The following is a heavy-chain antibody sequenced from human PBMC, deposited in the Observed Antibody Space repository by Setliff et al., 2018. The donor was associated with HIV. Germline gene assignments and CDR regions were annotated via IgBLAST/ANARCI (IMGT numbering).Heavy chain of an antibody. CDR2: IWYDGTNK. V-gene: IGHV3-33*08. J-gene: IGHJ2*01. CDR1: GFTFSNYG. CDR3: AREELSAFSYGDRYWYFSL. Sequence: GSLRLSCEASGFTFSNYGMHWVRQAPGEGLEWVAVIWYDGTNKYYGDSVNGRFTISRDNSKNTLYLEMASLRVEDTAVYSCAREELSAFSYGDRYWYFSLWGRGTLVTVSS. D-gene: IGHD3-16*01.